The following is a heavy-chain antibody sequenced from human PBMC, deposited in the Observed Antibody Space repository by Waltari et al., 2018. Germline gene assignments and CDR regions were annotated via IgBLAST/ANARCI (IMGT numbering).Heavy chain of an antibody. CDR2: IKPDGSQT. CDR1: GFTLSNYW. V-gene: IGHV3-7*01. J-gene: IGHJ4*02. CDR3: ARDPARRADY. Sequence: EVQLVESGGGLVQPGGSLRLSCVASGFTLSNYWMHWVRQAPGKGLEWGAHIKPDGSQTDYGDSVKGRFAISRDNARNSLYLQMNSLRADDTAIYYCARDPARRADYWGQGTLVTVSS.